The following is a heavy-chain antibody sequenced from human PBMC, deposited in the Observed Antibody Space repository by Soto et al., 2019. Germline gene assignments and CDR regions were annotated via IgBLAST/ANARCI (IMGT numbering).Heavy chain of an antibody. CDR2: ISGSADST. Sequence: PGGSLSLSCAASGFTFSSYAMSWVRQAPGQGLEWVSAISGSADSTYYADSVKGRFTISRDNSENTLYLQMNSMRAEDTAVYYCAKDRGYSGYDNWFDSWGQGTLVTVSS. CDR3: AKDRGYSGYDNWFDS. CDR1: GFTFSSYA. V-gene: IGHV3-23*01. J-gene: IGHJ5*01. D-gene: IGHD5-12*01.